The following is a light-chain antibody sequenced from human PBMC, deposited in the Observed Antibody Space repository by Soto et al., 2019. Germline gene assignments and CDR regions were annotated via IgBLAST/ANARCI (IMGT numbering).Light chain of an antibody. CDR2: GAS. Sequence: EIVMTQSPATLSVSPGETARLSCRASQSINSDVAWYQQKVGQTPRLLIHGASTRATGIADRFSGSGSGTDFTLTISRLEPEDFAVYYCQQYGSSPLTFGGGTTGDIK. CDR1: QSINSD. CDR3: QQYGSSPLT. V-gene: IGKV3-20*01. J-gene: IGKJ4*01.